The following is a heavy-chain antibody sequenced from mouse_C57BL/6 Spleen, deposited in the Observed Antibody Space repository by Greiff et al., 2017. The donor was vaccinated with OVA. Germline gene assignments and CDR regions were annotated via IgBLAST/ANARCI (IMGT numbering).Heavy chain of an antibody. Sequence: QVQLQQPGAELVKPGASVKMSCKASGYTFTSYWITWVKQRPGQGLEWIGDIYPGSGSTNYNEKFKSKATLTVVTSSSTAYMQLSSLTSEDSAVYYCAKGIDDYDGIGYWYFDVWGTGTTVTVSS. V-gene: IGHV1-55*01. D-gene: IGHD2-4*01. J-gene: IGHJ1*03. CDR3: AKGIDDYDGIGYWYFDV. CDR2: IYPGSGST. CDR1: GYTFTSYW.